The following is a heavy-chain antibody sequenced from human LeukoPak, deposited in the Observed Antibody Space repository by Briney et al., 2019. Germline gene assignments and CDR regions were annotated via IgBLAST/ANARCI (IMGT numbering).Heavy chain of an antibody. CDR2: ISAYNGNT. V-gene: IGHV1-18*04. J-gene: IGHJ4*02. CDR3: ARGHPSTYYDSSGYYSYYFDY. D-gene: IGHD3-22*01. Sequence: ASVKVSCKASGYTFTSYYIHWARQAPGQGLEWMGWISAYNGNTNYAQKLQGRVTMTTDTSTSTAYMELRSLRSDDTAVYYCARGHPSTYYDSSGYYSYYFDYWGQGTLVTVSS. CDR1: GYTFTSYY.